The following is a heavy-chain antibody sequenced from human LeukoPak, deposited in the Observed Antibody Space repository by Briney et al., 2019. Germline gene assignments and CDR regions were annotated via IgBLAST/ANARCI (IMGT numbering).Heavy chain of an antibody. CDR2: ISNSGRT. V-gene: IGHV3-23*01. J-gene: IGHJ4*02. D-gene: IGHD1-26*01. CDR3: AKESPYAVGGTGRIYYFDY. Sequence: GGSLRLSCAASGFTFSNYAISWVRQAPGKGLEWVSAISNSGRTYYADSVKGRFTISRDNYKNTLHLQMNSLRAEDTAVYYCAKESPYAVGGTGRIYYFDYWGQGALVTVSS. CDR1: GFTFSNYA.